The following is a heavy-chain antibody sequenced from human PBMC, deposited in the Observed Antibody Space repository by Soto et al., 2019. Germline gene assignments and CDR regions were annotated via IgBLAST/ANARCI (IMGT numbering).Heavy chain of an antibody. V-gene: IGHV1-69*02. CDR2: LIPILGIA. J-gene: IGHJ4*02. D-gene: IGHD5-18*01. CDR3: ARVSDTALANDY. Sequence: QVQLVQSGAEVKKPGSSVKVSCKASGGTFSSYTISWVRQAPGQGLEWMGRLIPILGIANYAQKFQGRVTITADKSTSTAYMELSSLSSEYTAVYYCARVSDTALANDYWGQGTLVTVSS. CDR1: GGTFSSYT.